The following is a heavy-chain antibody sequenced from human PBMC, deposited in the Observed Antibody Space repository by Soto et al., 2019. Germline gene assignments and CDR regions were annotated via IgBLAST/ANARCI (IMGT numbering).Heavy chain of an antibody. J-gene: IGHJ4*02. V-gene: IGHV3-48*01. D-gene: IGHD6-6*01. Sequence: EVHLVESGGGLVLPGGSLRLSCAASGFTFSGYSMNWVRQAPGKGLEWVSFISSSSRTLYYADSVKGRFTISRDNAKNSLYLQMHSLRAEDTAVYYCARDRLAARFPFDYWGQGTLVTVSS. CDR3: ARDRLAARFPFDY. CDR1: GFTFSGYS. CDR2: ISSSSRTL.